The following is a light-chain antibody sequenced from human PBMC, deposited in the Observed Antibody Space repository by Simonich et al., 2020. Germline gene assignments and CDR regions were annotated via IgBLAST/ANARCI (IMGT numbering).Light chain of an antibody. CDR1: SSNIGAGYD. J-gene: IGLJ2*01. Sequence: QSVLTQPPSVSGAPGQRVTISCTGSSSNIGAGYDVHWYQQLPGTAPKLLIYGNSKRPSGGPDRFSGAKSGTSASRAITGLQAEDEADYYCQSYDSSLSGSVFGGGTKLTVL. CDR3: QSYDSSLSGSV. V-gene: IGLV1-40*01. CDR2: GNS.